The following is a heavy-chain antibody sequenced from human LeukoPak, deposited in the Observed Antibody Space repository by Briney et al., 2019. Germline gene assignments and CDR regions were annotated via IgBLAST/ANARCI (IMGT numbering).Heavy chain of an antibody. D-gene: IGHD6-19*01. CDR2: IYYSGST. V-gene: IGHV4-30-4*08. J-gene: IGHJ4*02. CDR1: GGSISSGDYY. CDR3: ARAEKKQWLVSN. Sequence: SQTLSLTCTVSGGSISSGDYYWSWIRQPPGKGLEWIGYIYYSGSTYYNPSLKSRVTISVDKSKNQFSLKLRSVTAADTAVYYCARAEKKQWLVSNWGQGTLVTVSS.